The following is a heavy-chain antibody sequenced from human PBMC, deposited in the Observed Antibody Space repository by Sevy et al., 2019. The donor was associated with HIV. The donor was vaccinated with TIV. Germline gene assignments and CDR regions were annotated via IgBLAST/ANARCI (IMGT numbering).Heavy chain of an antibody. CDR3: ARLDYSNYYYYGMDV. V-gene: IGHV4-39*01. D-gene: IGHD4-4*01. Sequence: SETLSLTCTVSGGSISSSSYYWGWIRQPPGKGLEWIGSIYYSGSPYYNPSLKSQVTISVDTSKNQFSLKLSSVTAADTAVYYCARLDYSNYYYYGMDVWGQGTTVTVSS. CDR2: IYYSGSP. CDR1: GGSISSSSYY. J-gene: IGHJ6*02.